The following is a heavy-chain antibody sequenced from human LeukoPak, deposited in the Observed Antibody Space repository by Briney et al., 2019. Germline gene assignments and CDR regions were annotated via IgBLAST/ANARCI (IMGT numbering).Heavy chain of an antibody. CDR2: ISYDAKSN. V-gene: IGHV3-30*03. CDR3: ARGRSYRTSGIDP. J-gene: IGHJ5*02. CDR1: GITFSSYG. Sequence: GGSLRLSCVTFGITFSSYGMHWVRQVPGKGLEWVAVISYDAKSNYHVDSVKGRFTISRDNSKNTLYLQMNSLRAEDTAVYYCARGRSYRTSGIDPWGQGTLVTVSS. D-gene: IGHD3-16*02.